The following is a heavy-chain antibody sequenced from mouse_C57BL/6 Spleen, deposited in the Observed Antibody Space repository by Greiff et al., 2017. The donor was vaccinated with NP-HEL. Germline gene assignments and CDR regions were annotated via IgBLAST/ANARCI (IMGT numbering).Heavy chain of an antibody. J-gene: IGHJ2*01. Sequence: EVKLMESGGGLVKPGGSLKLSCAASGFTFSDYGMHWVRQAPEQGLEWVAYISSGSSTISYADTVKGRFTISRDNANNTLFLQLTRRRSEDTAMYYCARACSSLYYFDYWGQGTTLTVSS. D-gene: IGHD1-1*01. V-gene: IGHV5-17*01. CDR1: GFTFSDYG. CDR3: ARACSSLYYFDY. CDR2: ISSGSSTI.